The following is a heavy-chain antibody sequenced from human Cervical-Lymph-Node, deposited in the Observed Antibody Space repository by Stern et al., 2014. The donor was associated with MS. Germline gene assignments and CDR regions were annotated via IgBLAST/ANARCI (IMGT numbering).Heavy chain of an antibody. J-gene: IGHJ3*02. CDR3: ARDSYAGPAGDSFDI. V-gene: IGHV4-31*11. CDR2: IYYSGNT. CDR1: GGSISSGPYY. Sequence: QVQLVESGPGLVKPSQTLSLTCAVSGGSISSGPYYWSWIRQRPGQGLEWLGYIYYSGNTYYNPSLEGRLTLSVDMSENHFSLRLTSVSAADTAMYYCARDSYAGPAGDSFDIWGHGTMVTVSA. D-gene: IGHD3-16*01.